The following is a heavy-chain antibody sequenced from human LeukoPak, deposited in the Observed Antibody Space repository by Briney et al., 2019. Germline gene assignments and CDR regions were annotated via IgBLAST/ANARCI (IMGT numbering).Heavy chain of an antibody. V-gene: IGHV1-18*01. CDR3: ARDSGRDFWSSYYNRPEYNWFDP. CDR2: ISAYNGNT. CDR1: GYTFTSYG. D-gene: IGHD3-3*01. Sequence: ASVKVSCKASGYTFTSYGISWVRQAPGQGLEWMGWISAYNGNTNYAQKLQGRVTMTTDTSTSTAYMELRSLRSDDTAVYYCARDSGRDFWSSYYNRPEYNWFDPWGQGTLVTVSS. J-gene: IGHJ5*02.